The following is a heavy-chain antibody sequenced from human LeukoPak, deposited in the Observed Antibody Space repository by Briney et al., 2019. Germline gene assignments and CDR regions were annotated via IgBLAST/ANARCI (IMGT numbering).Heavy chain of an antibody. CDR1: AFSFSNYN. CDR2: ITSSGSYI. J-gene: IGHJ4*02. Sequence: PGGSLRLSCAASAFSFSNYNMNWVRQAPGKGLEWVSSITSSGSYIYYADSVKGRFTISRDNAKNTLHLQLNSLRAEDTAVYYCAKGETSGYYFDYWGQGTLVTVSS. CDR3: AKGETSGYYFDY. D-gene: IGHD3-22*01. V-gene: IGHV3-21*04.